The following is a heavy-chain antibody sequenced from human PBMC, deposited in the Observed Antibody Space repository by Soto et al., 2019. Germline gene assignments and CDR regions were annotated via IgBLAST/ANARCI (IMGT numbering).Heavy chain of an antibody. CDR1: VGSISNSSYY. D-gene: IGHD5-12*01. Sequence: PSETLSLTCTVSVGSISNSSYYWGWIRQPPGKGLEWIGHIYYTGTSYSNPSLKGRVTLSVDTSKNQFSLKLNSMTAADTAVFYCTRLQRRWLSSDSWGQGTLVTVSS. V-gene: IGHV4-39*01. J-gene: IGHJ4*02. CDR3: TRLQRRWLSSDS. CDR2: IYYTGTS.